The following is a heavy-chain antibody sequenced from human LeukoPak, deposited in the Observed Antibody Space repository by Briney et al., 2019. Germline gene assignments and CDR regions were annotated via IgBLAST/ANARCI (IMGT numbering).Heavy chain of an antibody. CDR3: ARLVGAVAGEY. Sequence: GESLKISCRGAAYSFETYWIAWVRQRPGRRLEWIGVIYPTNSDTKYSPSFEGQVTMSVDESINTAYLQWSSLKASDTAMYYCARLVGAVAGEYWGQGTLVTVSS. D-gene: IGHD6-19*01. CDR2: IYPTNSDT. V-gene: IGHV5-51*01. CDR1: AYSFETYW. J-gene: IGHJ4*02.